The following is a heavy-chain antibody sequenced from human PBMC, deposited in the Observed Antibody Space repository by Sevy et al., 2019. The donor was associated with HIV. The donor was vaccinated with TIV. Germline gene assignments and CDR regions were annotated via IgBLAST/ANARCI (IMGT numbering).Heavy chain of an antibody. V-gene: IGHV3-23*01. Sequence: GGSLRLSCAASGSSFTTTYAISWVRQAPGKGLEWVSGITGSGSSTYYADSVKGRFTISRDNSKNTVFLQMNSLRAEDTAVYYCTTNSSGWYADFDYWGQGTLVTVSS. CDR1: GSSFTTTYA. J-gene: IGHJ4*02. CDR3: TTNSSGWYADFDY. CDR2: ITGSGSST. D-gene: IGHD6-19*01.